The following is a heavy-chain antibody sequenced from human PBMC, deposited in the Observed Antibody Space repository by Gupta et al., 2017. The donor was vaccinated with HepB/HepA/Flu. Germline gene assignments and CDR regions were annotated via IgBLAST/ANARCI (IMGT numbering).Heavy chain of an antibody. D-gene: IGHD1-26*01. CDR3: ARGLHGSPIDY. CDR2: LNTDGSTT. J-gene: IGHJ4*02. V-gene: IGHV3-74*01. CDR1: GFTFSIYW. Sequence: EVQLVESGGGLVQPVGSLRLSCAASGFTFSIYWMHWVRQAPGKGLVWVSRLNTDGSTTNYADSVKGRFTISRDNAKNTLYLQMNSLRAEDTAVYYCARGLHGSPIDYWGQGTLVTVSS.